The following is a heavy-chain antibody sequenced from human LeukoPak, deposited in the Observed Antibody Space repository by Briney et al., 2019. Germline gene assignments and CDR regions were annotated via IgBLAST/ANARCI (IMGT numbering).Heavy chain of an antibody. V-gene: IGHV4-59*01. J-gene: IGHJ4*02. CDR2: IYYSGST. Sequence: SETLSLTCTVSGGSISSYYWSWIRQPPGKGLEWIGYIYYSGSTNYNPSLKSRVTISVDTSKNQFSLKLSSVTAEDTAVYYCARAVAVAGIGFDYWGQGTLVTVSS. CDR3: ARAVAVAGIGFDY. D-gene: IGHD6-19*01. CDR1: GGSISSYY.